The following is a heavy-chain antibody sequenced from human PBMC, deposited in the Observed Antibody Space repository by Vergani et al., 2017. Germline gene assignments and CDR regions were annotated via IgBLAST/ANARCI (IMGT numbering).Heavy chain of an antibody. CDR2: INHSGST. Sequence: QVQLQQWGAGLLKPSETLSLTCAVYGGSFSGYYWSWIRQPPGKGLEWIGEINHSGSTNYNPSLKSRVTISVDTSKNQFSLKLSSVTAADTAVYYCARAAFNRPDSSGYYVAFDIWGQGTMVTVSS. J-gene: IGHJ3*02. V-gene: IGHV4-34*01. CDR3: ARAAFNRPDSSGYYVAFDI. CDR1: GGSFSGYY. D-gene: IGHD3-22*01.